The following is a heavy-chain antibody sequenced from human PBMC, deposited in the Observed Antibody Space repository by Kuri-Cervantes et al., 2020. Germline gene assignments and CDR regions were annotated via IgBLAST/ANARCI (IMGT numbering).Heavy chain of an antibody. CDR3: ARLYCRGGDCFALDT. CDR2: TTSDTVNT. J-gene: IGHJ4*02. D-gene: IGHD2-21*02. CDR1: GYTFTSYD. Sequence: ASVKVSCKASGYTFTSYDINWVRQAPGHGLEWIGWTTSDTVNTKYAQKVHMRVAMTMDTSTSTAYMELRSLRSDDTAVYYCARLYCRGGDCFALDTWGQGTQVTVSS. V-gene: IGHV1-18*01.